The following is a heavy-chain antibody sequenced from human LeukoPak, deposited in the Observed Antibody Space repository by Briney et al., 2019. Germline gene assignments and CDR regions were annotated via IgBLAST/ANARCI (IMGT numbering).Heavy chain of an antibody. CDR2: ISYDGSNK. CDR3: AKGGGSFDY. Sequence: PGRSLRLSCAASGFTFSSYGMHWVRQAPGKGLDRVAVISYDGSNKYYADSVKGRFTISRDNSKNTLYLQMNSLRAEDTAVYYCAKGGGSFDYWGQGTLVTVSS. V-gene: IGHV3-30*18. CDR1: GFTFSSYG. J-gene: IGHJ4*02. D-gene: IGHD1-26*01.